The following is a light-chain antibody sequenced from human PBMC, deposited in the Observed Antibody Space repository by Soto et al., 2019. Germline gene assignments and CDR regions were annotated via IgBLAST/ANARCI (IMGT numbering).Light chain of an antibody. V-gene: IGKV1-5*03. CDR2: KAS. CDR1: QSIDSW. Sequence: DIQMTQSPSTLSASVGDRVTITCRVSQSIDSWLARYQQKPGKVPNLLIYKASILESGVPSRFSGSGSGTEFTLTISTLQPDDFATYYCQQYKTYRTFGQGTKVDIK. CDR3: QQYKTYRT. J-gene: IGKJ1*01.